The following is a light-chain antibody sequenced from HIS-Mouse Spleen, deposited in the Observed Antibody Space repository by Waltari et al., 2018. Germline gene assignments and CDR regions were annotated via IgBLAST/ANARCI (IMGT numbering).Light chain of an antibody. V-gene: IGLV3-25*03. Sequence: SYELTQPPSVSVSPGQTARITCSGDALPKQYAHWYQQKPGQAPVLVIYKDRERPSGIPERFSGSSSGTTVTLTISGVQAEDEADYYCQSADSSGTYVVFGGGTKLTVL. J-gene: IGLJ2*01. CDR2: KDR. CDR1: ALPKQY. CDR3: QSADSSGTYVV.